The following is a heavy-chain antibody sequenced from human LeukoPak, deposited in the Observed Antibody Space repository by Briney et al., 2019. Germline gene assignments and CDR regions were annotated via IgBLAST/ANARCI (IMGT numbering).Heavy chain of an antibody. CDR2: INPNSGGT. V-gene: IGHV1-2*02. CDR3: ANTDIAVAGPPFDY. CDR1: GYTFTRYY. Sequence: APVKISCKASGYTFTRYYMHWVRQTPGQRLEWMGWINPNSGGTNYAQKFQGRVTMTRDTSISTAYMELSRLRSDDTAVYYCANTDIAVAGPPFDYWGPGTLVTVSS. D-gene: IGHD6-19*01. J-gene: IGHJ4*02.